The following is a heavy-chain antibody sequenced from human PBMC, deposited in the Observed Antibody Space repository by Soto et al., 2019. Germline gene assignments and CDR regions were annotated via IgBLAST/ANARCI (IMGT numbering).Heavy chain of an antibody. CDR1: GYIFTNYD. CDR3: ARFGSAPYYYYGVDV. D-gene: IGHD3-10*01. V-gene: IGHV1-18*01. Sequence: QVQLVQSETEVKKPGASVKVSCKASGYIFTNYDITWVRQAPGQGLEWMGWVSGYTGNTKYAQKFQDRVTMTTDTSTSTVYMELRNLRSDDTAVYYCARFGSAPYYYYGVDVWGQGTTVFVSS. CDR2: VSGYTGNT. J-gene: IGHJ6*02.